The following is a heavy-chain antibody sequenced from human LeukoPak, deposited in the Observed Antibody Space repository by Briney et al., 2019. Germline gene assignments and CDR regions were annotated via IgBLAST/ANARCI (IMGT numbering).Heavy chain of an antibody. J-gene: IGHJ4*02. CDR2: INPNSGGT. CDR1: GGTFSSYA. CDR3: ATTFCSSTSCYFDY. Sequence: ASVKVSCEASGGTFSSYAISWVRQAPGQGLEWMGWINPNSGGTNYAQKFQGRVTMTRDTSISTAYMELSRLKSDDTAVYYCATTFCSSTSCYFDYWGQGTLVTVSS. D-gene: IGHD2-2*01. V-gene: IGHV1-2*02.